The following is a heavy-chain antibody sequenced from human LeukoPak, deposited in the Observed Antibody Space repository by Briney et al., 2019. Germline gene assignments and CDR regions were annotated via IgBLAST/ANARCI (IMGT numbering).Heavy chain of an antibody. CDR1: GYTFTSYA. Sequence: ASVKVSCKASGYTFTSYAMHWVRQAPGQRLEWMGWINTGNGNTKYSQKFQGRVTITRDTSANTTYMELSSLRSEDTAVYYCARDYYDILTGYPHGMDVWGKGTTVTVSS. V-gene: IGHV1-3*04. J-gene: IGHJ6*04. CDR3: ARDYYDILTGYPHGMDV. D-gene: IGHD3-9*01. CDR2: INTGNGNT.